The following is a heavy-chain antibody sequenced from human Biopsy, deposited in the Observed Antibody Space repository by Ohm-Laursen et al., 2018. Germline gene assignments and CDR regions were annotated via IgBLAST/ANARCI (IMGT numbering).Heavy chain of an antibody. CDR1: GDSITSYF. D-gene: IGHD3-10*01. Sequence: GTLSLTCTVSGDSITSYFWNWIRQAPGKGLEWIGNIYYRGNTNYSPSLKGRATIPLDTSKNQFSLKLNSVTATDTAVYYCARRLPLRGYAFDVWGQGTLVTVSS. CDR2: IYYRGNT. V-gene: IGHV4-59*08. CDR3: ARRLPLRGYAFDV. J-gene: IGHJ3*01.